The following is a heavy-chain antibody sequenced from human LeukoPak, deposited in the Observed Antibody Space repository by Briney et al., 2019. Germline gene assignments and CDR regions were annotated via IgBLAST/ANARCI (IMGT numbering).Heavy chain of an antibody. V-gene: IGHV3-21*01. CDR3: ARQWGSSRGYYYYGMDV. CDR2: ISSSSSYI. CDR1: GFTFSSYS. Sequence: PGGSLRLSCAASGFTFSSYSMNWVRQAPGKGLEWVSSISSSSSYIYYADSVKGRFTISRDNAKNSLYLQMNSLRAEDTAVYYCARQWGSSRGYYYYGMDVWGQGTTVTVSS. J-gene: IGHJ6*02. D-gene: IGHD6-13*01.